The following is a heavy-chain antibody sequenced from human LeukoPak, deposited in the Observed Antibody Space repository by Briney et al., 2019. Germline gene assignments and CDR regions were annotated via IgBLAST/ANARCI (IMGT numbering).Heavy chain of an antibody. J-gene: IGHJ4*02. D-gene: IGHD2-21*02. CDR3: ARANVVTAIDY. CDR2: IYYSGNT. V-gene: IGHV4-59*01. Sequence: PSETLSLTCTVSGGSISNYYWSWIRQPPGKGLEWIGYIYYSGNTNYNPSLKSRVTISVDTSKNQFSLKLSSVTAADTAVYYCARANVVTAIDYWGQGTLVTVSS. CDR1: GGSISNYY.